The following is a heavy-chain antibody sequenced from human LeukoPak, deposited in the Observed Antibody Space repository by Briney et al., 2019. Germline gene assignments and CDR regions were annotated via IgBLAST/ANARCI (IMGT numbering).Heavy chain of an antibody. J-gene: IGHJ5*02. V-gene: IGHV1-8*03. CDR1: GNTFTSYD. D-gene: IGHD3-3*01. Sequence: ASVKVSCKASGNTFTSYDINWVRQATGQGLEWMGWMNPNSGNTGYAQKFQGRVTITRNTSISTAYMELSSLRSEDTAVYYCARGRLSITIFGVAGDWFDPWGQGTLVTVSS. CDR2: MNPNSGNT. CDR3: ARGRLSITIFGVAGDWFDP.